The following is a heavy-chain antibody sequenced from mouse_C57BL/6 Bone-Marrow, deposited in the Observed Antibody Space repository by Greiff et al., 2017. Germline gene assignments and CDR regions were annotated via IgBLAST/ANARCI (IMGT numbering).Heavy chain of an antibody. CDR2: IDPEDGET. CDR1: GFNINDYY. J-gene: IGHJ2*01. V-gene: IGHV14-2*01. CDR3: TRSLSYYGTNY. D-gene: IGHD1-1*01. Sequence: EVQLQQSGAELVKPGASVKLSCTASGFNINDYYIHWVKQRTEQGLEWIGRIDPEDGETKYAPKFQDKATITADTASNTAYLQLSNLTSEDTAVYYCTRSLSYYGTNYWGQGTTLTVSA.